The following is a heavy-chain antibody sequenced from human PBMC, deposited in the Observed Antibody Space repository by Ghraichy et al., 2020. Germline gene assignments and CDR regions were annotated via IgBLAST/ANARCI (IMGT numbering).Heavy chain of an antibody. CDR3: ARGSRVVRFYYYDGMDV. V-gene: IGHV3-48*02. CDR2: ITSSSRFI. D-gene: IGHD4-23*01. Sequence: GGSLRLSCEGSGFTFSSYSMNWVRQSPGKGLEWVSYITSSSRFISYADSVKGRFTISRDNAQNSLYLQMNSLRDEDTAVYYCARGSRVVRFYYYDGMDVWGQGTTVTFSS. CDR1: GFTFSSYS. J-gene: IGHJ6*02.